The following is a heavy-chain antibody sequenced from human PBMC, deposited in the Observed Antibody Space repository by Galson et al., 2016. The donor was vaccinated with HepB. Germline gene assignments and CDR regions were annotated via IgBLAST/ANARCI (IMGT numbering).Heavy chain of an antibody. V-gene: IGHV3-23*01. CDR1: GFTFSNYA. CDR2: IYGTGDT. J-gene: IGHJ5*02. Sequence: SLRLSCAASGFTFSNYAMTWVRQAPGKGLEWVSGIYGTGDTFYGDSVKGRFTVSRDNSKNTLYLQKHSLGADDTAVYYCARTQTGGDCPDAWGQGTLVTGSS. CDR3: ARTQTGGDCPDA. D-gene: IGHD2-21*02.